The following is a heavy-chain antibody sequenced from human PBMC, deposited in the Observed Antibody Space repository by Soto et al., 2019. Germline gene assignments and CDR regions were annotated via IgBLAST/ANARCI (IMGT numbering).Heavy chain of an antibody. CDR1: GFTFSSYW. CDR2: IKQDGSEK. D-gene: IGHD4-17*01. CDR3: ARVYGDYAIGDYYYYYYMDV. Sequence: GGSLRLSCAASGFTFSSYWMSWVRQAPGKGLEWVANIKQDGSEKYYVDSVKGRFTISRDNAKNSLYLQMNSLRAEDTAVYYCARVYGDYAIGDYYYYYYMDVWGKGTTVTVS. J-gene: IGHJ6*03. V-gene: IGHV3-7*01.